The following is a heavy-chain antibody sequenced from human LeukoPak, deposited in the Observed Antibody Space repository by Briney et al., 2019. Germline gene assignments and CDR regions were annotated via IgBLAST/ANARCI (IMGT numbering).Heavy chain of an antibody. J-gene: IGHJ4*02. CDR1: GFTFSSYG. V-gene: IGHV3-30*02. CDR2: IRYDGSNK. D-gene: IGHD6-19*01. CDR3: AKDAKKYSSAWYEDY. Sequence: GGSLRLSCAASGFTFSSYGMHWVRQAPGKGLEWVAFIRYDGSNKNFVDSVKGRFTISRDNSKNTLYLQMNSLRAEDTAVYYCAKDAKKYSSAWYEDYWGQGTLVTVSS.